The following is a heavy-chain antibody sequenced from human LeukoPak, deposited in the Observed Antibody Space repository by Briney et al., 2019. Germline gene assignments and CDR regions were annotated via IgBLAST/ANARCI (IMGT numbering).Heavy chain of an antibody. CDR1: GFSFSTYY. V-gene: IGHV3-69-1*01. Sequence: GRSLRLSCAASGFSFSTYYVNWVRQAPGKGLEWVSCISSSTYIYYADSVRGRFAISRDNAKNSLYLQMNSLRAEDTAVYYCARENHGSFDYWGQGNLVTVSS. CDR2: ISSSTYI. CDR3: ARENHGSFDY. J-gene: IGHJ4*02. D-gene: IGHD1-14*01.